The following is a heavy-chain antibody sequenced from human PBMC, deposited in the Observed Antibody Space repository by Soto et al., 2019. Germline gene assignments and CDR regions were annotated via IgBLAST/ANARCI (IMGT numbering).Heavy chain of an antibody. CDR3: FRGGVTSRTFDY. J-gene: IGHJ4*02. Sequence: GESLKISCKASGYIIKNYWIGWVRQMPGQGLEWMGIIFPDDSDTRYSPSFQGHVTISVDKSISTAYVQWSSLKASDSAIYYCFRGGVTSRTFDYWGQGTLVTV. V-gene: IGHV5-51*01. CDR1: GYIIKNYW. D-gene: IGHD3-16*01. CDR2: IFPDDSDT.